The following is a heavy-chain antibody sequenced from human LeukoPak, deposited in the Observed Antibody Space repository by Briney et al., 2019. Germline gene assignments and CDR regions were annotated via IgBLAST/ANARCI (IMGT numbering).Heavy chain of an antibody. D-gene: IGHD6-13*01. CDR3: ARTGDAIAAAGTIDY. J-gene: IGHJ4*02. Sequence: SETLSLTCTVSGGSISSYYWSWIRQPAGKGLEWIGRIYTSGSTNYNPSLKSRDTMSIDTSKNQFSLKLSSVTAADTAVYYCARTGDAIAAAGTIDYWGQGTLVTVSS. CDR2: IYTSGST. CDR1: GGSISSYY. V-gene: IGHV4-4*07.